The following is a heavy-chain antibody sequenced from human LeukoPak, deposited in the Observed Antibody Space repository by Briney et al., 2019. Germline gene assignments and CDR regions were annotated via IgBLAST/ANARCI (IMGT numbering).Heavy chain of an antibody. CDR2: ITSSSTYI. CDR3: ARDPYSGSYGNDYYYYMDV. V-gene: IGHV3-21*01. J-gene: IGHJ6*03. D-gene: IGHD1-26*01. CDR1: GGSFSSYN. Sequence: ETLSLTCAVYGGSFSSYNMNWVRQAPGKGLEWVSSITSSSTYIYYADSVKGRFTISRDNARNSLYLQMNSLRAEDTAVYYCARDPYSGSYGNDYYYYMDVWGKGTTVTISS.